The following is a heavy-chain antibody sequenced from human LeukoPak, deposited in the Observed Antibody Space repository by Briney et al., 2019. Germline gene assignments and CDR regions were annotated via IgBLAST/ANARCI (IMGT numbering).Heavy chain of an antibody. Sequence: GSLRLSCAASGFTFSSYAMSWVRQAPGKGLEWVSAISGSGGSTYYADSVKGRFTISKDNSKNTLYLQMNSLRAEDTAVYYCAKEGYDILTGYYSYYFDYWGQGTLVTVSS. D-gene: IGHD3-9*01. V-gene: IGHV3-23*01. CDR2: ISGSGGST. CDR1: GFTFSSYA. J-gene: IGHJ4*02. CDR3: AKEGYDILTGYYSYYFDY.